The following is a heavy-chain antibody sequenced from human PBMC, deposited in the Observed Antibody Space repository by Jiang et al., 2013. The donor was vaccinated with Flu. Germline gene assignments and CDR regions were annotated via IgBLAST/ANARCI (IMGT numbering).Heavy chain of an antibody. CDR2: INNIDNNI. J-gene: IGHJ2*01. D-gene: IGHD4-17*01. CDR3: ARDVGHGDHNFYFDL. Sequence: VQLVESGGGLVQPGGSLRLSCAASGFTLSSYEMDWVRQAPGKGLEWVSYINNIDNNIYYADSVKGRFTISRDNAKNSLYLQMNSLRVEDTAVYFCARDVGHGDHNFYFDLWGLAPWSLSPQ. V-gene: IGHV3-48*03. CDR1: GFTLSSYE.